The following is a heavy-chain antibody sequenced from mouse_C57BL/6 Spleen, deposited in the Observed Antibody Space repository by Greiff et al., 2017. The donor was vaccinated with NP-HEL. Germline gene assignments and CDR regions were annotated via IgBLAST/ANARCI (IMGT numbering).Heavy chain of an antibody. J-gene: IGHJ3*01. D-gene: IGHD1-1*01. CDR1: GYSITSGYY. Sequence: EVKLQESGPGLVKPSQSLSLTCSVTGYSITSGYYWNWIRQFPGNKLEWMGYISYDGSNNYNPSLKNRISITRDTSKNQFFLKLNSVTTEDTATYYCARTNGSRFAYWGQGTLVTVSA. CDR2: ISYDGSN. V-gene: IGHV3-6*01. CDR3: ARTNGSRFAY.